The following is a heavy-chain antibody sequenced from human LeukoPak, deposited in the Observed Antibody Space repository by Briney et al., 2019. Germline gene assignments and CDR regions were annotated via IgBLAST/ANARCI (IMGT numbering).Heavy chain of an antibody. CDR3: ARGRRWLQLSGGLDY. J-gene: IGHJ4*02. CDR1: GGSISSSSYY. D-gene: IGHD5-24*01. CDR2: INHSGST. Sequence: SETLSLTCTVSGGSISSSSYYWGWIRQPPGKGLEWIGEINHSGSTNYNPSLKSRVTISVDTSKNQFSLKLSSVTAADTAVYYCARGRRWLQLSGGLDYWGQGTLVTVSS. V-gene: IGHV4-39*07.